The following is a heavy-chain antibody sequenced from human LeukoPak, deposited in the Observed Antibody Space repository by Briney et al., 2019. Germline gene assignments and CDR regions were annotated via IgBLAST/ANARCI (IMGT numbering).Heavy chain of an antibody. J-gene: IGHJ4*02. D-gene: IGHD6-13*01. CDR2: ISWNSGSI. Sequence: PGRSLRLSCAASGFTFDDYAMHWVRQAPGKGLEWVSGISWNSGSIGYADSVKGRFTISRDNAKNSLYQQMNSLRAEDTALYYCAREPGQQLAMYDYWGQGTLATVSS. V-gene: IGHV3-9*01. CDR3: AREPGQQLAMYDY. CDR1: GFTFDDYA.